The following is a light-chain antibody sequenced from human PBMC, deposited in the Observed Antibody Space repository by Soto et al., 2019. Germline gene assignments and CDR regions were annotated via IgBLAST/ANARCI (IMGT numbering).Light chain of an antibody. Sequence: IQLTQSPPSLSHPVEDRATTPCQASQDITNYLNWYQQKPGGAPKLLLYAASSLERGVPSRFSGSGSGTDFTLTISSLQPEDVATYYCQHGNGFPVTFGQGTRLEIK. CDR2: AAS. CDR3: QHGNGFPVT. V-gene: IGKV1-33*01. J-gene: IGKJ5*01. CDR1: QDITNY.